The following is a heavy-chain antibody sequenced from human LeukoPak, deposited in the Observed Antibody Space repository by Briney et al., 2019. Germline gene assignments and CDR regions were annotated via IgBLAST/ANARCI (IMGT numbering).Heavy chain of an antibody. V-gene: IGHV3-73*01. CDR1: GFTFSGSA. Sequence: AGGSLRLSCAASGFTFSGSAMHWVRQASGKGLEWVGRIKSKANSYATAYAATVKGRFTISRDDSKNTAYLRMNSLKTEDTAVYYCTRQSGDYWGQGTLVTVSS. CDR2: IKSKANSYAT. J-gene: IGHJ4*02. CDR3: TRQSGDY.